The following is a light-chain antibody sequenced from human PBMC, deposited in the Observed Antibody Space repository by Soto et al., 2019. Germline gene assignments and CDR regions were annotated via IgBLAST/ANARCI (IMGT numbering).Light chain of an antibody. CDR3: QQYNSWPPIT. Sequence: EIVMTQSPATLSLSPGERATLSCRASQSVSSSLAWYQRKPGQAPRLLIYGASTRATGIPARFSGSGSGTEFTLTISSLQSEDFAVYYCQQYNSWPPITFGGGTKVDIK. J-gene: IGKJ4*01. CDR2: GAS. V-gene: IGKV3-15*01. CDR1: QSVSSS.